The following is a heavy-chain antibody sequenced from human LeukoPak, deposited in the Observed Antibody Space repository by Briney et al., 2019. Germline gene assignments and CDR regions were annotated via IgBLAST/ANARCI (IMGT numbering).Heavy chain of an antibody. V-gene: IGHV4-31*03. CDR2: ISYSGST. D-gene: IGHD5-18*01. Sequence: SETLSLTCTVSGGSLSSGGYYWTLIRQPPGKRLEWIGHISYSGSTYYNPSLNSRVTISGGTSKSQFSLKLSSVTAADTAVYYCARVRGYSYGELDYWGQGTLVTVSS. CDR3: ARVRGYSYGELDY. CDR1: GGSLSSGGYY. J-gene: IGHJ4*02.